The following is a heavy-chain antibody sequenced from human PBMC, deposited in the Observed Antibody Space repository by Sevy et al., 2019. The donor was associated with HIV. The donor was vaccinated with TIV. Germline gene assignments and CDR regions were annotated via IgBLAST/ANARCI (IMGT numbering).Heavy chain of an antibody. CDR2: ISGSGGST. CDR3: AKDGDIVVVVAATNFDY. Sequence: GGSLRLSFAASGFTFSSYAMSWVRQAPGKGLEWVSAISGSGGSTYYADSVKGRFTISRDNSKNTLYLQMNSLRAEETAVYYCAKDGDIVVVVAATNFDYWGQGTLVTVSS. J-gene: IGHJ4*02. D-gene: IGHD2-15*01. V-gene: IGHV3-23*01. CDR1: GFTFSSYA.